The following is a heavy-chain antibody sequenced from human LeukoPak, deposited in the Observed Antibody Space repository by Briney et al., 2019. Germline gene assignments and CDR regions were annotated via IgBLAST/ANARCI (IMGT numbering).Heavy chain of an antibody. CDR1: GFSLSTTGMC. D-gene: IGHD6-13*01. CDR2: IYYSGST. Sequence: SGPALVKPTQTLTLTCTFSGFSLSTTGMCVSWIRQPPGKGLEWIGYIYYSGSTNYNPSLKSRVTISVDTSKNQFSLKLSSVTAADTAVYYCAREGTAAADNWFDPWGQGTLVTVSS. V-gene: IGHV4-61*08. CDR3: AREGTAAADNWFDP. J-gene: IGHJ5*02.